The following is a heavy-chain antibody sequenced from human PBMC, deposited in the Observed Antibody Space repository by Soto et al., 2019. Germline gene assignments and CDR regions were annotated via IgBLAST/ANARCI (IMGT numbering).Heavy chain of an antibody. V-gene: IGHV1-18*01. CDR1: GYTFTSYG. J-gene: IGHJ4*02. Sequence: GASVKVSCKASGYTFTSYGISWVRQAPGQGLEWMGWINAYNGNTKYAQKLQGRVTMTTDTSTSTAYMELRSLRSDDTAVYYCARGREGYSYGKNFDYWGQGTVVTAPQ. D-gene: IGHD5-18*01. CDR2: INAYNGNT. CDR3: ARGREGYSYGKNFDY.